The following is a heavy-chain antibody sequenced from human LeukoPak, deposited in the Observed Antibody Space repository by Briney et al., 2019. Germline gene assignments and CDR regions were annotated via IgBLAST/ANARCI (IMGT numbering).Heavy chain of an antibody. CDR2: INPNSGGT. V-gene: IGHV1-2*02. CDR1: GNTFTSYY. Sequence: GASVKVSCKASGNTFTSYYMHWVRQAPGQGLEWMGWINPNSGGTNYAQKFQGRVTMTRDTSISTAYMELSRLRSDDTAVYYCAREMTLGATTGSHFDYWGQGTLVTVSS. J-gene: IGHJ4*02. D-gene: IGHD1-26*01. CDR3: AREMTLGATTGSHFDY.